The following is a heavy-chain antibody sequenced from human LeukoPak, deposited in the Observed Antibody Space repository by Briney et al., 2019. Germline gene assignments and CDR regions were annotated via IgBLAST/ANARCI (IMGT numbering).Heavy chain of an antibody. CDR2: ISESGTAI. CDR3: ARGPLGWSDY. J-gene: IGHJ4*02. V-gene: IGHV3-48*02. CDR1: GFTVSNYN. D-gene: IGHD1-26*01. Sequence: GGSLRLSCAASGFTVSNYNXNWVXQARGXXLEWVSFISESGTAIYYAESVKGRFTISRDIARNSVYLQMNSLRDEDTAMYYCARGPLGWSDYWGQGLLVTVSS.